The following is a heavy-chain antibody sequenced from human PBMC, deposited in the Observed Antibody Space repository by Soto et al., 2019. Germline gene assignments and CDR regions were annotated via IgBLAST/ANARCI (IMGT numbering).Heavy chain of an antibody. CDR3: ARDFDRLIVVVPAGRDRSDPFDI. D-gene: IGHD2-2*01. J-gene: IGHJ3*02. V-gene: IGHV1-18*01. CDR2: ISAYNGNT. Sequence: GASVKVSCKASGYTFTSYGISWVRQAPGQGLEWMGWISAYNGNTNYAQKLQGRVTMTTDTSTSTAYMELRSLRSDDTAVYYCARDFDRLIVVVPAGRDRSDPFDIWGQGTMVTVSS. CDR1: GYTFTSYG.